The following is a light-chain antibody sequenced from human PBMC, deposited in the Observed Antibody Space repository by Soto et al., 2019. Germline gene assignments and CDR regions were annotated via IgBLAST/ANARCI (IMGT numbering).Light chain of an antibody. CDR3: SSYTSSTTAYV. J-gene: IGLJ1*01. CDR2: EVS. V-gene: IGLV2-14*01. CDR1: SSDVGAFNY. Sequence: QSVLTQPASVSGSPGQSITISCTGTSSDVGAFNYVSWYQQRPGKAPKLMIYEVSDRPSGVSNRFSGSKSGNTASLTISGLXAEDEANYYCSSYTSSTTAYVFGTGTKVTLL.